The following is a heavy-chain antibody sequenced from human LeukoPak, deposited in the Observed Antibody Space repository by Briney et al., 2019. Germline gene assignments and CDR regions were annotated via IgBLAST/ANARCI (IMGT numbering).Heavy chain of an antibody. D-gene: IGHD2-2*01. CDR1: GFTFNNYG. Sequence: GGSLRLSCAASGFTFNNYGMHWVRQAPGKGLEWVAFIRYDESNKYYADSVKGRFTISRDNSKNTLYLQMNSLRAEDTAVYYCAKWDCSSTSCYYYGMDVWGQGTTVTVSS. CDR2: IRYDESNK. J-gene: IGHJ6*02. CDR3: AKWDCSSTSCYYYGMDV. V-gene: IGHV3-30*02.